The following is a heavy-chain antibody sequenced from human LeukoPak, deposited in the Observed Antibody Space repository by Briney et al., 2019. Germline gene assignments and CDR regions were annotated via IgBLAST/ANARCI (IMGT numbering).Heavy chain of an antibody. V-gene: IGHV3-23*01. J-gene: IGHJ4*02. D-gene: IGHD3-3*01. Sequence: GGSLGLSCAASGFTFSSHAVSWVRQAPGKGLEWVSGISGTGGSTHYADSVKGRFTISRDNSKNTLYLQINSLRAEDTAVYYCARHVWGGYFKEEYYFDYWGQGTLVTVSS. CDR3: ARHVWGGYFKEEYYFDY. CDR2: ISGTGGST. CDR1: GFTFSSHA.